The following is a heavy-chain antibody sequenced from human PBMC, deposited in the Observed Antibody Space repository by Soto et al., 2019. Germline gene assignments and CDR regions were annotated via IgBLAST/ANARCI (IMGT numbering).Heavy chain of an antibody. CDR1: GGSISSSNW. D-gene: IGHD1-26*01. V-gene: IGHV4-4*02. CDR2: IYPSGIT. J-gene: IGHJ4*02. CDR3: AREAYKRGATNPFFDY. Sequence: SETLSLTCAVSGGSISSSNWWTWVRLPPGKGLEWIGEIYPSGITNYSPSLKSRVTMSVDKSKNQFSLKLNSVNAADTAMYYCAREAYKRGATNPFFDYWGQGTLVTVSS.